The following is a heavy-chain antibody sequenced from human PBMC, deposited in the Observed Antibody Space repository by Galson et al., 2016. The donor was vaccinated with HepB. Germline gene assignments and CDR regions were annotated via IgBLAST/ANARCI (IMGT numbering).Heavy chain of an antibody. CDR2: ISGSGGST. Sequence: SLRLSCAASGFTFGSYAMSWVRQAPGKGLEWVSAISGSGGSTWYADSVKGRFTISRDNSKNTLYQQMNSLRAEDTAVYYCAKLYYYDNSGSTIWGQGTLVTVSS. CDR3: AKLYYYDNSGSTI. CDR1: GFTFGSYA. J-gene: IGHJ4*02. D-gene: IGHD3-22*01. V-gene: IGHV3-23*01.